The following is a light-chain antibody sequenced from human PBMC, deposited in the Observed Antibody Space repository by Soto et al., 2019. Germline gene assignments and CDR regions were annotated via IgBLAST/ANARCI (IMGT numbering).Light chain of an antibody. J-gene: IGLJ1*01. Sequence: QSALTQPASVSASPGQSITISCTGTSSDIGRYNYVSWYQQYPGKAPKLILYDVSKRPSGVADRFAGSKSGNTASLTISGPQPEDEADYYCSSYKSSSTYLFGTGTKLTVL. CDR2: DVS. CDR1: SSDIGRYNY. V-gene: IGLV2-14*03. CDR3: SSYKSSSTYL.